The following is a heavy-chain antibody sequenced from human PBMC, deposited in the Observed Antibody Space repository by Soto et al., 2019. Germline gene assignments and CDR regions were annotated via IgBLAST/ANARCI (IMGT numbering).Heavy chain of an antibody. CDR1: GFSLSTYGVS. D-gene: IGHD3-22*01. CDR3: AHRLASPYYYHCRGSSFDY. V-gene: IGHV2-5*02. Sequence: QITLKESGPTLVKPTQPLTLTCTFSGFSLSTYGVSVGWIRQPPGKALEWLALIYWDNDKYYSPSLKSRLTITKDTSQNQVVLTMTNMDPVDTATYYCAHRLASPYYYHCRGSSFDYWGQGTLVTVSS. J-gene: IGHJ4*02. CDR2: IYWDNDK.